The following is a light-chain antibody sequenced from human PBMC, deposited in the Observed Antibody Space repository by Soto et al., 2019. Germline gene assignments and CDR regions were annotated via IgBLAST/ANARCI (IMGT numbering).Light chain of an antibody. J-gene: IGKJ1*01. CDR3: QQYGSSPT. CDR1: QSVSSSY. Sequence: EIVLTQSPGTLSLSPGERATLSCRSSQSVSSSYLAWYQQKPGQAPRLLIYDVSSRGTGIPDRFSGSGSGTDFTLTISRLEPEDFAVYYCQQYGSSPTFGQGTKVEIK. V-gene: IGKV3-20*01. CDR2: DVS.